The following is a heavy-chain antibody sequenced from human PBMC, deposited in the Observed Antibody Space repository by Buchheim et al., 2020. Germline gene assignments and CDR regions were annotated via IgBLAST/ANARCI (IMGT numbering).Heavy chain of an antibody. CDR3: AKDQLGMSYTLDF. CDR2: ISYDGSNK. J-gene: IGHJ4*02. V-gene: IGHV3-30*18. Sequence: QVQLVQSGEGVVQPGRSLRLSCAASGFTFSSYGMHWVRQAPGKGLEWVAVISYDGSNKYYVDSVKGRFTISRDKFKNTLYLQMNSLRPEDTAVYYCAKDQLGMSYTLDFWGQGT. D-gene: IGHD2-2*02. CDR1: GFTFSSYG.